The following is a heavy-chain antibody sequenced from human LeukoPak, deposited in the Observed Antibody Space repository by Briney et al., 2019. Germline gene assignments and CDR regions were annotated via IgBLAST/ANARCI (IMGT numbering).Heavy chain of an antibody. J-gene: IGHJ6*02. CDR3: AKAVDTAMVLYYYGMDV. Sequence: GGSLRLSCAASGFTGDDYTMHLVRQAAGKGLEWVSLISWDGGSTYYADSVKGRFTISRDNSKNSLYLQMNSLRTEDTALYYCAKAVDTAMVLYYYGMDVWGQGTTVTVSS. V-gene: IGHV3-43*01. CDR2: ISWDGGST. D-gene: IGHD5-18*01. CDR1: GFTGDDYT.